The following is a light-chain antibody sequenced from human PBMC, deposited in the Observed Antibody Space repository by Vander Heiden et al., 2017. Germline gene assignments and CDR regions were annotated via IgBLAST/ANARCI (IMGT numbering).Light chain of an antibody. Sequence: EIVMTQSPAILSASPGERATLSCRASRSVSANLAWYQQKPGQAPRLIIYGTSTRATGVPARFSGSGSGTQFILSISRLQSEDFALYYCQQYSDWPRTFGQGTKVEI. CDR1: RSVSAN. CDR3: QQYSDWPRT. J-gene: IGKJ1*01. CDR2: GTS. V-gene: IGKV3-15*01.